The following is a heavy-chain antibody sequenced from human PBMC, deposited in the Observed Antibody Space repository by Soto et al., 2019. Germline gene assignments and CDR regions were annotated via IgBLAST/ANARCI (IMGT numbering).Heavy chain of an antibody. CDR1: GSTFSSYS. D-gene: IGHD3-3*01. CDR3: ASEEWRDGY. Sequence: PGGSLRLSCAASGSTFSSYSMNWVRQAPGKGLEWVSSISSSSSYIYYADSVNGRFTISRDNAKNSQYLQMKSLRAEDTAVYYCASEEWRDGYWGQGTLVTVSS. V-gene: IGHV3-21*01. J-gene: IGHJ4*02. CDR2: ISSSSSYI.